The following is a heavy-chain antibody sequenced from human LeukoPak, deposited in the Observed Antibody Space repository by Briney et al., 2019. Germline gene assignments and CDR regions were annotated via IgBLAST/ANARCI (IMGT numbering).Heavy chain of an antibody. Sequence: GGSLRLSCVASGFTFSSYWVHWVRQAPGGGLVWVSRINPDGGTTNYADSVKGRFTISRDNAKNTLYLQMNSLRAEDTAVYYCATAGNYRFDYWGQGTLVTVSS. J-gene: IGHJ4*02. CDR1: GFTFSSYW. CDR2: INPDGGTT. CDR3: ATAGNYRFDY. D-gene: IGHD1-7*01. V-gene: IGHV3-74*01.